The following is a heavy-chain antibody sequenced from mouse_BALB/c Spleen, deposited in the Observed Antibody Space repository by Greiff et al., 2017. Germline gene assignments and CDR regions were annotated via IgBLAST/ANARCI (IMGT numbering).Heavy chain of an antibody. Sequence: QVQLKESGPELVKPGASVKMSCKASGYTFTDYVISWVKQRTGQGLEWIGEIYPGSGSTYYNEKFKGKATLTADKSSNTAYMQLSSLTSEDSAVYFCARSREYYYGSSSGYFDVWGAGTTVTVSS. CDR2: IYPGSGST. D-gene: IGHD1-1*01. CDR1: GYTFTDYV. J-gene: IGHJ1*01. CDR3: ARSREYYYGSSSGYFDV. V-gene: IGHV1-77*01.